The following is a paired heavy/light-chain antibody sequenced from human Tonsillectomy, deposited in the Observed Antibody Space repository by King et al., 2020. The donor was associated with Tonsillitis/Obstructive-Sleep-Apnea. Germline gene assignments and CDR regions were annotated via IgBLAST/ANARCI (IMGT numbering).Heavy chain of an antibody. D-gene: IGHD5-12*01. V-gene: IGHV3-23*01. CDR2: ISDSGGST. CDR1: GFTFSSYD. J-gene: IGHJ4*02. CDR3: ARKYPWLQFSHYCFDY. Sequence: EVQLLESGGGLVQPGGSLRLSCAASGFTFSSYDMSWVRQAPGKGLEWVSGISDSGGSTDYADSVKGRFTISRDNSKNTLYLQMNSLRAEDTAVYYCARKYPWLQFSHYCFDYWGQGTLVTVSS.
Light chain of an antibody. CDR3: QSYDSSLVV. CDR2: EDN. J-gene: IGLJ2*01. Sequence: NFMLTQPHSVSESPGKTVTISCTGSSGSIASNYVQWYQQRPGSAPTTVIYEDNQRPSGVPDRFSGSIDSSSNSASLTISGLKTEDEADYYCQSYDSSLVVFGGGTKLTVL. CDR1: SGSIASNY. V-gene: IGLV6-57*02.